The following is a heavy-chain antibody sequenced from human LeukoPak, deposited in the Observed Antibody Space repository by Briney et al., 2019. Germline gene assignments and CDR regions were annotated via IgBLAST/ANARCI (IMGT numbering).Heavy chain of an antibody. J-gene: IGHJ5*02. D-gene: IGHD3-10*01. CDR3: ARTTRYYYGP. CDR2: IYSGGST. Sequence: PGGSLRLSCAASGFTVSSNYMSWLRQAPGKGLEWVSVIYSGGSTYYADSVKGRFTISRDNSKNTLYLQMNSLRAEDTAVYYCARTTRYYYGPWGQGTLVTVSS. V-gene: IGHV3-53*01. CDR1: GFTVSSNY.